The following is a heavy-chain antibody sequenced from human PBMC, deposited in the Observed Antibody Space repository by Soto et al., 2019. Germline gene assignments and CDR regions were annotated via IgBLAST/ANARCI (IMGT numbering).Heavy chain of an antibody. D-gene: IGHD3-10*01. J-gene: IGHJ4*02. V-gene: IGHV4-38-2*01. CDR1: GYSISSGYY. Sequence: SETLSLTCAVSGYSISSGYYWGWIRQPPGKGLEWIGSIHHSGSTYYNPSLKSRVTISVDTSKNQFSLKLSSVTAADTAVYYCARVTYSYGSGCYYNLFYFDYWGRGTLVTVSS. CDR3: ARVTYSYGSGCYYNLFYFDY. CDR2: IHHSGST.